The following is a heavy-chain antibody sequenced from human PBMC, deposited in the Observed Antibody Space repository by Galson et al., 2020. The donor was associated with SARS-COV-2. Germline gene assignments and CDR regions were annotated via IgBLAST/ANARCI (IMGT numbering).Heavy chain of an antibody. D-gene: IGHD4-17*01. V-gene: IGHV4-30-4*08. Sequence: SETLSLTCTVSGDSITSGDYYWSWDRQSPVKGLEWLAHTYYTGTTYYNPSLKSRVIISVDTSKNQFSLKLSSVTAADTAVYYCTRVPVTRSFDIWGQGTVVSVSS. CDR3: TRVPVTRSFDI. CDR1: GDSITSGDYY. J-gene: IGHJ3*02. CDR2: TYYTGTT.